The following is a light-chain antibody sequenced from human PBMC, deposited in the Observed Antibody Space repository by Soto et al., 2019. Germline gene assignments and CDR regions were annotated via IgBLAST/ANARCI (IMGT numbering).Light chain of an antibody. CDR1: QHVTTTY. CDR3: QQYDSSFT. Sequence: LTQSPATLSLSPGERATLSCTASQHVTTTYIAWYQQKFGQAPRLLIYGASTRATGTPDRFTGGGFGTDFTLTISRVEPEDFAVYYCQQYDSSFTFGGGNKVEMK. J-gene: IGKJ4*01. V-gene: IGKV3-20*01. CDR2: GAS.